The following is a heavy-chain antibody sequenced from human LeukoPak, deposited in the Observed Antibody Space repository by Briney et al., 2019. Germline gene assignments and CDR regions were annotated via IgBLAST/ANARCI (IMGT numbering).Heavy chain of an antibody. V-gene: IGHV3-23*01. CDR3: AKKTIVGATVDAFDI. J-gene: IGHJ3*02. CDR2: ISGSGGGT. CDR1: GFTFSSYA. Sequence: GGSLRLSCAASGFTFSSYAMRWVRQAPGKGLEWVSAISGSGGGTYYADSMKGRFTISRDNSKNTLYLQMNSLRAEDTAVYYCAKKTIVGATVDAFDIWGQGTMVTVSS. D-gene: IGHD1-26*01.